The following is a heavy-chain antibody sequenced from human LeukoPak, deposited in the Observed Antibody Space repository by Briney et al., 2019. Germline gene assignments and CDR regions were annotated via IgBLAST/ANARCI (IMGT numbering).Heavy chain of an antibody. CDR2: INPNRGGT. CDR3: AKDENTHFDY. J-gene: IGHJ4*02. D-gene: IGHD2-15*01. CDR1: GYTFTGYY. Sequence: GASVKVSCKASGYTFTGYYMHWVRQAPGQGLEWMGWINPNRGGTNYAQKFQGRVTMTRDTSISTAYMELGSLTSDDTAVYYCAKDENTHFDYWGQGILVTVSS. V-gene: IGHV1-2*02.